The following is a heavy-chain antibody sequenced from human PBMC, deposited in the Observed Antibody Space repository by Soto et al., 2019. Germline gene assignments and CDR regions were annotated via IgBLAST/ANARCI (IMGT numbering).Heavy chain of an antibody. J-gene: IGHJ2*01. CDR3: ARGYYTSWYWFDR. Sequence: QVQLQESGPGLVKPSETLSLTCTVSVSGGSVSTGVHYWSWIRQPPGKGLEWIGYIYYRGSTNQTPSHKSRVTISVDTSKNQFSLKLTSVTAADTAVYYCARGYYTSWYWFDRWGRGTLVTVSS. CDR2: IYYRGST. V-gene: IGHV4-61*08. CDR1: GGSVSTGVHY. D-gene: IGHD6-13*01.